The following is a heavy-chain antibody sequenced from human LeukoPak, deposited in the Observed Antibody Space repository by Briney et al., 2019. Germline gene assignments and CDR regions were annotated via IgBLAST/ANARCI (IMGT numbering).Heavy chain of an antibody. CDR3: ARVRYGELAV. D-gene: IGHD4-17*01. CDR1: GFTFSSYA. J-gene: IGHJ6*02. CDR2: MSGSGGST. V-gene: IGHV3-23*01. Sequence: GGSLRLSCAASGFTFSSYAMSWVRQAPGKGLEWVSSMSGSGGSTYYADSVKGRFTISRDDSKNTLYLQMNSLRAENTAVYYCARVRYGELAVWGQGTTVTVSS.